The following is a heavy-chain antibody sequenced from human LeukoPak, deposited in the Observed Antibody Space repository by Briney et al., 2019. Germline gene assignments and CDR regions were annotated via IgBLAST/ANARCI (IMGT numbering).Heavy chain of an antibody. V-gene: IGHV1-18*01. CDR2: ISAYNGNT. CDR3: ARVLRPGIAVAGGFKRGRGAHPYWYFDL. J-gene: IGHJ2*01. D-gene: IGHD6-19*01. CDR1: GYTFTSYG. Sequence: VASVKVSCKASGYTFTSYGISWVRQAPGQGLEWMGWISAYNGNTNYAQKFQGRVTITRNTSISTAYMELSSLRSEDTAVYYCARVLRPGIAVAGGFKRGRGAHPYWYFDLWGRGTLVTVSS.